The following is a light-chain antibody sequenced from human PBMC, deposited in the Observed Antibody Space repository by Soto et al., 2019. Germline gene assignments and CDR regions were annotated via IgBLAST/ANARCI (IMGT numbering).Light chain of an antibody. CDR2: AAS. J-gene: IGKJ5*01. V-gene: IGKV1-9*01. Sequence: DLQLTQSPSFLSASVGDRVTITCRASQGISSYLAWYQQKPGKAPKLLIYAASTLQSGVPSRFRGSGSGTEFPLTINSLQPEDFATYYCQQLNSYPPHFGQGTRLEIK. CDR3: QQLNSYPPH. CDR1: QGISSY.